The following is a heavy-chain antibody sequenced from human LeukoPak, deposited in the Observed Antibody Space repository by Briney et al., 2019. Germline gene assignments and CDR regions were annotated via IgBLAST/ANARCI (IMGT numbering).Heavy chain of an antibody. CDR3: ARRCYGGNCYSNYFDL. Sequence: ASVKVSCKASGGTFSSYALSWVRQAPGQGLEWMGGIIPIFSTPKYAQRFQGRVTITADGSTSTAYMELSSLRSEDTAVYFCARRCYGGNCYSNYFDLWGRGTLVTVSS. V-gene: IGHV1-69*13. CDR2: IIPIFSTP. D-gene: IGHD2-15*01. J-gene: IGHJ2*01. CDR1: GGTFSSYA.